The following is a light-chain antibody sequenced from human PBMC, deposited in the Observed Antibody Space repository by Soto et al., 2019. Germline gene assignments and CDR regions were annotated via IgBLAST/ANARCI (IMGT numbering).Light chain of an antibody. CDR2: DVS. CDR1: SSDVGAYNY. J-gene: IGLJ2*01. V-gene: IGLV2-14*01. CDR3: SSYSSSNTLVV. Sequence: QSALTQPASVSASPGQSITISCTGTSSDVGAYNYVSWYQQHPGKVPKLVIYDVSSRPSGVSNRFSGSKSGNTASLTISGLQAEDEADYYCSSYSSSNTLVVFGGGTKVTVL.